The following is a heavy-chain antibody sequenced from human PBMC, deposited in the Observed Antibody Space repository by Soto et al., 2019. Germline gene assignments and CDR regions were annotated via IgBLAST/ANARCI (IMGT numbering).Heavy chain of an antibody. D-gene: IGHD3-9*01. CDR2: MYFSGFYSGST. Sequence: SETLSLTCTVSGGSMSSSSYYWGWIRQPPGKGLEWIANMYFSGFYSGSTSYNPSLKSRVTISVDTSKNQFSLQVSSVTAADTAVYYCARGFDILTFGFCLDYWGQGTLVTVSS. J-gene: IGHJ4*02. CDR1: GGSMSSSSYY. V-gene: IGHV4-39*01. CDR3: ARGFDILTFGFCLDY.